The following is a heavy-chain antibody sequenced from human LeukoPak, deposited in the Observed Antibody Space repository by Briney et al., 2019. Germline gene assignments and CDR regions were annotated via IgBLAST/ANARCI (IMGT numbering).Heavy chain of an antibody. CDR1: GFPFSNSG. D-gene: IGHD6-13*01. CDR2: LRYDASSK. J-gene: IGHJ4*02. V-gene: IGHV3-30*02. Sequence: TGGSLRLSCAASGFPFSNSGMHWVRQTPGKGLEWVAFLRYDASSKFYTDSVKGRFTISRDNSKNTLYLQMNSLRAEDTAVYYCAKPGYSSSGYYFDYWGQGTLVTVSS. CDR3: AKPGYSSSGYYFDY.